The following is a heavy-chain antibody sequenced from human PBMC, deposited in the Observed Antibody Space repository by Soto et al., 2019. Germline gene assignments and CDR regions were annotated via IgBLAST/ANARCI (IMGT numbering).Heavy chain of an antibody. CDR2: IYSHGNT. CDR1: GGPISSSTYS. V-gene: IGHV4-39*01. J-gene: IGHJ4*01. Sequence: QMQLQESGPGLVKPSETLSLTCAVSGGPISSSTYSWVWLRPPPGKSLEGIVTIYSHGNTYSNPSLKSRVTISVDTSNTQLCLKLRSVTAAGMAVYFCARHDGFSSGWIFDYWGHGTLVTVSS. D-gene: IGHD6-19*01. CDR3: ARHDGFSSGWIFDY.